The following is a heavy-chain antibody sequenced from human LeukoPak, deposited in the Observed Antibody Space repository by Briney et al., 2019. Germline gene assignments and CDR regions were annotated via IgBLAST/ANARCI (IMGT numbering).Heavy chain of an antibody. V-gene: IGHV3-48*03. CDR3: AREGDGDAFDI. CDR1: GFTFSSYE. D-gene: IGHD3-10*01. J-gene: IGHJ3*02. Sequence: GGSLGLSCAASGFTFSSYEMNWVRQAPGKGLEWVSYISSRGTTIYYADTVKGRFTISRDNAKNSLYLQMNSLRADDTAVYYCAREGDGDAFDIWGQGTMVTVSS. CDR2: ISSRGTTI.